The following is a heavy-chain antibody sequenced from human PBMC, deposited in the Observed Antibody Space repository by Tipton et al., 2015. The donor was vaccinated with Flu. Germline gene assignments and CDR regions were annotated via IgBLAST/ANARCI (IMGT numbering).Heavy chain of an antibody. Sequence: TLSLTCSVSGDSITTDYLWAWIRQPPGRGLEWIATIHRSGSTKYNPSLKSRVTISVDTSKNQFSLRLSSVTAADTAVYYCARARAPYYYYAMDVWGQGTTVAVSS. J-gene: IGHJ6*02. CDR3: ARARAPYYYYAMDV. V-gene: IGHV4-38-2*02. CDR1: GDSITTDYL. CDR2: IHRSGST.